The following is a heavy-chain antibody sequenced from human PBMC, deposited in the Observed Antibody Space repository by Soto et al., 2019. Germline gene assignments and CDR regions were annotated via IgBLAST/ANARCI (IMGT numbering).Heavy chain of an antibody. CDR1: GLSFSRVW. CDR3: VTDLNWQGH. V-gene: IGHV3-7*01. CDR2: IKYDGSEE. J-gene: IGHJ4*02. Sequence: PGGSLRLSWVVSGLSFSRVWMTWVRQAPGKGLECVANIKYDGSEEYYVDSVKGRFTISRDNAKNSLYLQMNSLRDEDSAVYYCVTDLNWQGHWGQGTLVTVSS.